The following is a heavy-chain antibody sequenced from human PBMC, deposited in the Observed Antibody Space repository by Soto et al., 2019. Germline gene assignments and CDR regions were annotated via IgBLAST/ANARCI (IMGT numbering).Heavy chain of an antibody. Sequence: EVQLVESGGVVVQPGGSLRLSCAASGFTFDAYTMHWVRQAPGKGLEWVSLISWDGGSTYYADSVKGRFTISRDNSKNSLYLQMNSLRTEDTALYYCAKDNGSGSYYFGMDVWGQGTTVTVSS. J-gene: IGHJ6*02. CDR1: GFTFDAYT. CDR3: AKDNGSGSYYFGMDV. CDR2: ISWDGGST. D-gene: IGHD3-10*01. V-gene: IGHV3-43*01.